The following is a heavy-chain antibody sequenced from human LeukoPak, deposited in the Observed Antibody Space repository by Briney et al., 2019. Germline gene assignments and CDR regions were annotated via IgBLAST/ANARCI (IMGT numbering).Heavy chain of an antibody. Sequence: GGSLRLSCAASGFTFSSYGMHWVRQAPGKGLEWVAFIRYDGSNKYYADSVKGRSTISRDNSKNTLYLQMNSLRAEDTAVYYCAKVGSITIFGVVMGDAFDIWGQGTMVTVSS. D-gene: IGHD3-3*01. CDR1: GFTFSSYG. CDR2: IRYDGSNK. J-gene: IGHJ3*02. V-gene: IGHV3-30*02. CDR3: AKVGSITIFGVVMGDAFDI.